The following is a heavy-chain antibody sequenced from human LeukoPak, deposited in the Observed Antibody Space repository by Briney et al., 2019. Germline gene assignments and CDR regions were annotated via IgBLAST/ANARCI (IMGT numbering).Heavy chain of an antibody. V-gene: IGHV4-31*03. J-gene: IGHJ4*02. CDR1: GGSISSGGYY. Sequence: SQTLSLTCTVSGGSISSGGYYWNWIRQHPGKGLEWIGYISYRGSTNYNPSLRSRVSISLDTSKNQLSLRLSSVTAADTAVYYCATRFPDFGDYVPYFDYWGQGTLVTVSS. D-gene: IGHD4-17*01. CDR3: ATRFPDFGDYVPYFDY. CDR2: ISYRGST.